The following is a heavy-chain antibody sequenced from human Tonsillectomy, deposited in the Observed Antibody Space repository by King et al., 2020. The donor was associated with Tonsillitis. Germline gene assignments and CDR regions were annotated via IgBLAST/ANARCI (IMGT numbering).Heavy chain of an antibody. J-gene: IGHJ4*02. Sequence: VQLVESGGGLVQPGGSLRLSCVASGFTFCNYWMRWVRQAPGKGLEWVANIKQDGSGKNYVDSVKGRFTISRDNAKNSLYLQMNSLRAEDTAVYYCARDLVVVVAATPHFDFWGQGTLVTVSS. V-gene: IGHV3-7*01. D-gene: IGHD2-15*01. CDR3: ARDLVVVVAATPHFDF. CDR2: IKQDGSGK. CDR1: GFTFCNYW.